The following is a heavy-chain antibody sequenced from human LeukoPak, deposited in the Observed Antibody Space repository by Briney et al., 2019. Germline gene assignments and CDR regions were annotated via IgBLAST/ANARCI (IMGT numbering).Heavy chain of an antibody. D-gene: IGHD3-22*01. V-gene: IGHV3-7*01. CDR3: AREDRITMIVVVINGFDY. CDR2: IKQDGSEK. CDR1: GFTFSSYW. J-gene: IGHJ4*02. Sequence: GGSLRLSCAASGFTFSSYWMSWVRQAPGKGLEWVANIKQDGSEKYYVDSVKGRFTISRDNAKNSLYLQMNSLRAEDTAVYYCAREDRITMIVVVINGFDYWGQGTLVTVSS.